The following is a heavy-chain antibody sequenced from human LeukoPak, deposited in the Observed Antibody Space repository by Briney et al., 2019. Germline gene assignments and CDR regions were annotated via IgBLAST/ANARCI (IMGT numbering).Heavy chain of an antibody. V-gene: IGHV3-74*01. CDR2: INSDGSST. D-gene: IGHD3-10*01. CDR1: GFTFSSYW. Sequence: GGSLRLSCAASGFTFSSYWMHWVRQAPGKGLVWVSRINSDGSSTSYADSVQGRFTISRDNAKKTVYLEMNSLRADDTAIYYCARDLREWLGELNWFDPWGQGTLVSVSS. J-gene: IGHJ5*02. CDR3: ARDLREWLGELNWFDP.